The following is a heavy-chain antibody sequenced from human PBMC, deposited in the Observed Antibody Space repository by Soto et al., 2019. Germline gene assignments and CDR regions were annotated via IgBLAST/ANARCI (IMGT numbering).Heavy chain of an antibody. CDR1: GYAFNTYC. V-gene: IGHV1-18*01. Sequence: QVPLIQSGAEVKRPGASLKVSCRVSGYAFNTYCVSWMRQAPGQGLEWVGWISTSNGHTNFAQNFQGRVTLTTDTSTSTAYMELRSLKTDDTAVYYCVRVLPSAAAYFELWGQGTLVTVSS. D-gene: IGHD6-25*01. CDR3: VRVLPSAAAYFEL. J-gene: IGHJ4*02. CDR2: ISTSNGHT.